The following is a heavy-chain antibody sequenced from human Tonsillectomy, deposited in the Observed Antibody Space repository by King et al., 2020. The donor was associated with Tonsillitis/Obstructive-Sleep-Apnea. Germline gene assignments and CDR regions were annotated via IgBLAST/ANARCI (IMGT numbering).Heavy chain of an antibody. CDR2: IYPGDSDT. Sequence: QLVQSGAEVKKPGESLKLSCKGSGYSFTSYWIGWVRQMPGKGLEWMGIIYPGDSDTRYSPSFQGQVTISADKSISTAYLQWSSLKASDTAMYYCARPRCSGGSCYSDAFDIWGQGTMVTVSS. V-gene: IGHV5-51*01. CDR1: GYSFTSYW. D-gene: IGHD2-15*01. CDR3: ARPRCSGGSCYSDAFDI. J-gene: IGHJ3*02.